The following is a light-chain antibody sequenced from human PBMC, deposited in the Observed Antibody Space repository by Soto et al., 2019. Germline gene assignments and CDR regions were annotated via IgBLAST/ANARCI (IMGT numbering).Light chain of an antibody. V-gene: IGLV2-14*03. CDR2: DVN. CDR3: ASYTSRKTYV. J-gene: IGLJ1*01. CDR1: SSDVGGNNH. Sequence: QSALTQPGSVSGSPGQTITISCTGTSSDVGGNNHVSWYQHYPGKAPKLMIYDVNNRPSGVSNRFSGSKSGNTASLTISGLQAGHEADYYCASYTSRKTYVFGTGTKLTVL.